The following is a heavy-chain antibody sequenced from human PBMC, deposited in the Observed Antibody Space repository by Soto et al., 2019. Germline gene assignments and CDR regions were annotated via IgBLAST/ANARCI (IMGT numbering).Heavy chain of an antibody. J-gene: IGHJ3*02. CDR2: INPSGGST. Sequence: GASVKVSCKASGYTFTSYYMHWVRQAPGQGLEWMGIINPSGGSTSYAQKFQGRVTMTRDTSTSTVYMELSSLRSEDTAVYYCALLWFGELPHSPENDAFDIWGQGTMVTVSS. V-gene: IGHV1-46*03. CDR1: GYTFTSYY. CDR3: ALLWFGELPHSPENDAFDI. D-gene: IGHD3-10*01.